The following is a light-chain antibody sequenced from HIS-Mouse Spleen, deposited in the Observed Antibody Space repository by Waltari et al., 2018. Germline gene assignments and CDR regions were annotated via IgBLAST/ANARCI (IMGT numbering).Light chain of an antibody. V-gene: IGLV1-40*01. J-gene: IGLJ2*01. CDR3: QSYDSSLSGSTV. CDR2: GNS. Sequence: QSMLTQPLSVSGAPGQRVTISCTGSSSNIGAGYDVHWYQQLPGTAPKLLIYGNSNRPSGVPDRFSGSKSGTSASLAITGLQAEDEADYYCQSYDSSLSGSTVFGGGTKLTVL. CDR1: SSNIGAGYD.